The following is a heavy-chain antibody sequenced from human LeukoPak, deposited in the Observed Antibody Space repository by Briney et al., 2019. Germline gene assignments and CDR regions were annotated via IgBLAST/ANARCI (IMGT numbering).Heavy chain of an antibody. CDR1: GFTFSSYA. CDR3: VKGKQQLVPTPPDY. V-gene: IGHV3-64D*06. J-gene: IGHJ4*02. D-gene: IGHD6-13*01. Sequence: GGSLRLSCSASGFTFSSYAMHWVRQAPGKGLEYVSAISSNGGSTYYADSVKGRFTISRDNSKNTLYLQMSSLRAEDTAVYYCVKGKQQLVPTPPDYWGQGTLVTVSS. CDR2: ISSNGGST.